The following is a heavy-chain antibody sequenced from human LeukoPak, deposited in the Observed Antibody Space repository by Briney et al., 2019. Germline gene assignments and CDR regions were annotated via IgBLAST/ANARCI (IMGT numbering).Heavy chain of an antibody. CDR1: GFIFSTYT. V-gene: IGHV3-21*01. D-gene: IGHD3-10*01. CDR3: VREGVDGFDI. CDR2: ISSTSTYI. J-gene: IGHJ3*02. Sequence: GGSLRLSCAASGFIFSTYTMTWVRQAPGKGLEWVSSISSTSTYIYYADSVKGRFTISRDNAKTSLFLQMNSLRAEDTAIYYCVREGVDGFDIWGQGTMVTVSS.